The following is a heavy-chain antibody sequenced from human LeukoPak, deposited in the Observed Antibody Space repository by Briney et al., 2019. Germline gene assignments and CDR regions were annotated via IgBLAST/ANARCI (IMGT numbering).Heavy chain of an antibody. V-gene: IGHV3-7*01. CDR2: IKHDRAEK. Sequence: GGSLRLSCAASGFAFSTSWMSWVRQSPGKGLEWVANIKHDRAEKYFVDSVKGRFSISRDNAKNSLFLQMTSLRAEDTAVYYCAREVAGHLDYWGQGTLVIVSS. CDR1: GFAFSTSW. J-gene: IGHJ4*02. D-gene: IGHD6-19*01. CDR3: AREVAGHLDY.